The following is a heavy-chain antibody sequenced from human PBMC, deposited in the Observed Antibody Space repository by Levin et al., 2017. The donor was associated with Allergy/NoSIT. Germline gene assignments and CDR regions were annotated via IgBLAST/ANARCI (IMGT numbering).Heavy chain of an antibody. CDR3: ARAASSGWYYFDY. CDR1: GYTFTSYA. D-gene: IGHD6-19*01. V-gene: IGHV1-3*01. CDR2: INAGNGNT. J-gene: IGHJ4*02. Sequence: VASVKVSCKASGYTFTSYAMHWVRQAPGQRLEWMGWINAGNGNTKYSQKFQGRVTITRDTSASTAYMELSSLRSEDTAVYYCARAASSGWYYFDYWGQGTLVTVSS.